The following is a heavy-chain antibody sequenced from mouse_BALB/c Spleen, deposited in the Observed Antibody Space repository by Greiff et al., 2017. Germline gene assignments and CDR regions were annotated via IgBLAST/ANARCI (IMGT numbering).Heavy chain of an antibody. CDR2: IRNKANGYTT. V-gene: IGHV7-3*02. CDR3: ARNGDSSWFAY. Sequence: EVKLMESGGGLVQPGGSLRLSCATSGFTFTDYYMSWVRQPPGKALEWLGFIRNKANGYTTEYSASVKGRFTISRDNSQSILYLQMNTLRAEDSATYYCARNGDSSWFAYWGQGTLVTVSA. J-gene: IGHJ3*01. CDR1: GFTFTDYY. D-gene: IGHD3-2*01.